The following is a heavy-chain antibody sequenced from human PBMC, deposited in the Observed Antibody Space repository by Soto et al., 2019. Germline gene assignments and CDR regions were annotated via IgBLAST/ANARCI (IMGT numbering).Heavy chain of an antibody. CDR1: GDSIRSYY. CDR2: IYYSGYT. J-gene: IGHJ4*02. D-gene: IGHD1-26*01. V-gene: IGHV4-59*01. Sequence: PSETLYLTCTVSGDSIRSYYCSWIRQPPGKGLEWIGYIYYSGYTSYNPSLKSRVTISVDTSKNQFSLKLNSVTAADTAVYYCARCFSGNYPSRPEEQYYFDSWGQGTLVTVSS. CDR3: ARCFSGNYPSRPEEQYYFDS.